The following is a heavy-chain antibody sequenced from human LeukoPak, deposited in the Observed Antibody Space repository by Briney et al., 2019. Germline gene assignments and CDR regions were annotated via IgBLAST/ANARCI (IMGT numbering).Heavy chain of an antibody. CDR2: ISSSGSTI. CDR3: ARDGDYGGNYYYYYMDV. Sequence: GGSLRLSCAASEFTFSSYEMNWVRQAPGKGLEWVSYISSSGSTIYYADSVKGRFTISRDNAKNSLYLQMNSLRAEDTAVYYCARDGDYGGNYYYYYMDVWGKGTTVTISS. J-gene: IGHJ6*03. D-gene: IGHD4-23*01. V-gene: IGHV3-48*03. CDR1: EFTFSSYE.